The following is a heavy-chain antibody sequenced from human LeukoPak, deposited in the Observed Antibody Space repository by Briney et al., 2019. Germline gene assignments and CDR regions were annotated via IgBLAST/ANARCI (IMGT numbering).Heavy chain of an antibody. CDR1: GGSISSSSYY. V-gene: IGHV4-39*01. CDR3: ARQNYDSSGYYYFDY. CDR2: IYYSGST. J-gene: IGHJ4*02. Sequence: SETLSLTCTVSGGSISSSSYYWGWLRQPPGTGLEWIGSIYYSGSTYYNPSLKSRVTISVDTSKNQFSLKLSSVTAADTAVYYCARQNYDSSGYYYFDYWGQGTLVTVSS. D-gene: IGHD3-22*01.